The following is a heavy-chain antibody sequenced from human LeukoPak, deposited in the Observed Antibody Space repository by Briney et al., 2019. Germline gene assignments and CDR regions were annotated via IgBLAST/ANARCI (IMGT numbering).Heavy chain of an antibody. D-gene: IGHD6-13*01. J-gene: IGHJ4*02. CDR1: GGSFSGYY. Sequence: SETLPLTCADYGGSFSGYYWRWIRQPPGKGLEWIGEINHSGSTNFNPSLKSRVTISVDTSKNQFSLKLSSVTAADTAVYYCARLGSSTPLDYWGQRTLVTVSS. CDR3: ARLGSSTPLDY. CDR2: INHSGST. V-gene: IGHV4-34*01.